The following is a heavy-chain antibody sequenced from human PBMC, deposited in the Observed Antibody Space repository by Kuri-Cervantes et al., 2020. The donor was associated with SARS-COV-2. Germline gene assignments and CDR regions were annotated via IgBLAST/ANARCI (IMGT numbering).Heavy chain of an antibody. Sequence: GSLRLSCTVSGDSISGDNYYWGWIRQPPGKGLEWIGTMHYSGNAFYNPSLQSRVTLSVDTSKNQFSLQLNSVTPEDTAVYYCARSIAVAGYDYWGQGTLVTVSS. J-gene: IGHJ4*02. CDR2: MHYSGNA. CDR3: ARSIAVAGYDY. V-gene: IGHV4-39*01. D-gene: IGHD6-19*01. CDR1: GDSISGDNYY.